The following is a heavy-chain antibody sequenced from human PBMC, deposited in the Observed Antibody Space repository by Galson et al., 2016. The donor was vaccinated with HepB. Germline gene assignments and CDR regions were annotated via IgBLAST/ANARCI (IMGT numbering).Heavy chain of an antibody. CDR1: GYSFTTYI. V-gene: IGHV1-3*01. CDR2: INAGNDKT. Sequence: SVKVSCKASGYSFTTYILHWVRQAPGQRPEWMGWINAGNDKTKYSQTFQDRVTITRDTSATTAYMELSSLGSEDTAVYYCAREMGNIDYWSGFDHWGQGTLVTVSS. J-gene: IGHJ4*02. CDR3: AREMGNIDYWSGFDH. D-gene: IGHD3-3*01.